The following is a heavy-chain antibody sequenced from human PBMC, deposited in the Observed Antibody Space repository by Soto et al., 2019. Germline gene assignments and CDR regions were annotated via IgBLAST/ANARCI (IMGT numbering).Heavy chain of an antibody. V-gene: IGHV3-23*01. CDR2: ISDSGGHT. CDR1: GFMFSNYG. D-gene: IGHD1-26*01. J-gene: IGHJ4*02. CDR3: AKEPNSGTYCIIDY. Sequence: EVRLLESGGGLVQSGGSLRLSCEASGFMFSNYGMNWVRQAPGKGLEWVSGISDSGGHTYYADSVKGRLTISRDNSKNTLYLQMNSLRAEDTAIYYCAKEPNSGTYCIIDYWGQGTLVTVSS.